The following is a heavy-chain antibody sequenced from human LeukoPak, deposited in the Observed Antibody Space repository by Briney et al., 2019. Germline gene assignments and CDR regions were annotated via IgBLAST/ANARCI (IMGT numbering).Heavy chain of an antibody. Sequence: GGSLRLSCAASGFTFSSYGMHWVRQAPGKGLEWVAVISYDGSNKYYADSVKGRFTISRDNAKNSLYLQMNSLRAEDTAVYYCARDGSGTVDAFDIWGQGTMVTVSS. J-gene: IGHJ3*02. D-gene: IGHD3-10*01. V-gene: IGHV3-30*03. CDR1: GFTFSSYG. CDR3: ARDGSGTVDAFDI. CDR2: ISYDGSNK.